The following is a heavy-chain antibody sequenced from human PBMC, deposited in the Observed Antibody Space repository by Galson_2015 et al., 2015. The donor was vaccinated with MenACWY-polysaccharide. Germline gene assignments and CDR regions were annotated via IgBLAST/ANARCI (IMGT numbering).Heavy chain of an antibody. Sequence: SRRLSYAAAGSRFSNSGMHWVRQAPGKGLEWVAVIQYDGSNKVYADSVKGRFTISRDDSKNTVFLEMNTLGVEDTAVYYCAREGSRIVFHAFDIWGQGTMVTVSS. CDR2: IQYDGSNK. CDR3: AREGSRIVFHAFDI. CDR1: GSRFSNSG. V-gene: IGHV3-33*01. D-gene: IGHD2-2*01. J-gene: IGHJ3*02.